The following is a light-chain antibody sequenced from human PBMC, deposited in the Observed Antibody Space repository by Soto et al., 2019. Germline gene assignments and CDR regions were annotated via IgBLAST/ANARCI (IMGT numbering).Light chain of an antibody. J-gene: IGLJ1*01. CDR2: EVS. Sequence: QSALTQPASVSGSPGQSITISCTGTSSDVGGYNYDSWYQHHPGKAPKLIIYEVSNRPSGVSNRFSGSKSGNTASLTISGLQAEDEADYYCNSYTSKSTGVFGTGTKVTVL. CDR1: SSDVGGYNY. CDR3: NSYTSKSTGV. V-gene: IGLV2-14*01.